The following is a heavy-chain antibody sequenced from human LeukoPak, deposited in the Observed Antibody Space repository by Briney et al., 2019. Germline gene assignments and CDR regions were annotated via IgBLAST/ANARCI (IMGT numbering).Heavy chain of an antibody. D-gene: IGHD2-15*01. V-gene: IGHV1-69*13. CDR1: GGTCSSYA. CDR3: AREIFNPLGYCSGGSCYNWFDP. J-gene: IGHJ5*02. CDR2: NIPIFGTA. Sequence: SEKVSCKASGGTCSSYAISWVRQATGQWLEWMGGNIPIFGTANYAQKFQGRVTITADESTSTAYMELSSLRSEDTAVYYCAREIFNPLGYCSGGSCYNWFDPWGQGTLVTVSS.